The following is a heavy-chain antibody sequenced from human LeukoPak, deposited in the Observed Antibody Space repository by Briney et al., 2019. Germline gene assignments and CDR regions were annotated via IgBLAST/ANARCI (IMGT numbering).Heavy chain of an antibody. Sequence: GGSLRLSCAASGFTFSSYSMNWVRQAPGKGLEWVADISGSSDDIHYADSVTGRFTISRDNAKNSVYLQMNSLRAEDTAVYYCARGPVAALHFDYWGQGTLVTVSS. V-gene: IGHV3-48*01. CDR1: GFTFSSYS. D-gene: IGHD6-19*01. CDR2: ISGSSDDI. CDR3: ARGPVAALHFDY. J-gene: IGHJ4*02.